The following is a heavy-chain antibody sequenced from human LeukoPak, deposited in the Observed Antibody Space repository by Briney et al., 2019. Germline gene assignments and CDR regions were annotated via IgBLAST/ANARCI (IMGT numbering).Heavy chain of an antibody. D-gene: IGHD2-15*01. CDR2: IKQDGSET. CDR3: ARAPRVDYMDV. V-gene: IGHV3-7*01. J-gene: IGHJ6*03. Sequence: GGSLRLSCAASGFTFSSYWMSWVRQAPGKGLEWVANIKQDGSETYYVDSVKGRFTISRDNAKNSLYLQMNSLRAEDTAVYYCARAPRVDYMDVWGKGTTVTVSS. CDR1: GFTFSSYW.